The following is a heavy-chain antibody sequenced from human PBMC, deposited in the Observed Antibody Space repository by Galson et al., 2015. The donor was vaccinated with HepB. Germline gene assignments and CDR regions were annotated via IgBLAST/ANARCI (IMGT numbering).Heavy chain of an antibody. J-gene: IGHJ4*02. CDR3: SRIRYDLAADQ. CDR2: IRSKSYGGTT. D-gene: IGHD6-19*01. Sequence: SLRLSCAISGFNFGDFSMSWFRQAPGKGLEWTGLIRSKSYGGTTEYAASVKGRFTISRDDSKSIAYLQMNALEAEDTAAYYCSRIRYDLAADQWGQGALVTVSP. V-gene: IGHV3-49*03. CDR1: GFNFGDFS.